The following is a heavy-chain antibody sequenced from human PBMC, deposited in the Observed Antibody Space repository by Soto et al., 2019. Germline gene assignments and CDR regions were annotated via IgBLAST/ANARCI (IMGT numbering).Heavy chain of an antibody. CDR2: ISASGGST. J-gene: IGHJ6*02. CDR3: AREPAYYDFWSGYFGPEYYYYYYGMEV. D-gene: IGHD3-3*01. Sequence: QPGGSLRLSCTATRFTFSSDAVNWVRQTPGKGLEWVSGISASGGSTYYADSVKGRFTISRDNAKNTLYLQMNSLRAEDTAVYYCAREPAYYDFWSGYFGPEYYYYYYGMEVWGQGTTVTVSS. V-gene: IGHV3-23*01. CDR1: RFTFSSDA.